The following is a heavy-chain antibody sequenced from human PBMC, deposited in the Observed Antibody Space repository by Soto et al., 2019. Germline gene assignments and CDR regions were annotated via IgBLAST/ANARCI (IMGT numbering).Heavy chain of an antibody. D-gene: IGHD6-25*01. V-gene: IGHV3-23*01. Sequence: PGGSLRLSCAASAFTFNNYAMSWVRQAPGKGLEWVSGIGGSGRTTYYGDSVKGRFTISRDNSKNTLYLQMNSLRAEDTAVYYCAKNRLANSPYYYYYYGMDVWGQGTTVTVSS. CDR1: AFTFNNYA. J-gene: IGHJ6*02. CDR2: IGGSGRTT. CDR3: AKNRLANSPYYYYYYGMDV.